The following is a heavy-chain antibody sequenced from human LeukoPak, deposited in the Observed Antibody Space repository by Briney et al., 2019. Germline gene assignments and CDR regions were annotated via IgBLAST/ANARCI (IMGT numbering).Heavy chain of an antibody. V-gene: IGHV3-7*01. CDR2: IKQDGSEK. CDR1: GFTFSSYW. J-gene: IGHJ4*02. CDR3: AKDRSFYSSGWYSIDY. Sequence: GGSLRLSCAASGFTFSSYWMSWVRQAPGKGLEWVANIKQDGSEKYYVDSVKGRFTISRDNSKNTLYLQMNSLRAEDTAVYYCAKDRSFYSSGWYSIDYWGQGTLVTVSS. D-gene: IGHD6-19*01.